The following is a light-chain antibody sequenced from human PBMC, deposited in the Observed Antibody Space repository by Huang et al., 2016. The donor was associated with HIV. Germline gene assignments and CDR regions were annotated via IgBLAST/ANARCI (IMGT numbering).Light chain of an antibody. CDR1: QTIRTF. V-gene: IGKV1-39*01. CDR2: AAS. J-gene: IGKJ2*01. Sequence: DIQMTHSPSFLSASVGDRVTITCRSNQTIRTFLNWYRQNPGTGPTLLIYAASTLQTGVSTRFNGGGSGTDFTLTIANLQDEDFATYYCQQSYTIPYTFGQGTKLEIK. CDR3: QQSYTIPYT.